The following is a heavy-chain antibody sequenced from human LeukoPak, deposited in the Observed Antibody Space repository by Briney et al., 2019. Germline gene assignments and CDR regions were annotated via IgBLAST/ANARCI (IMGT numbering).Heavy chain of an antibody. D-gene: IGHD1-1*01. CDR2: ISAYNGNT. CDR1: GYTFTSYG. Sequence: ASVKVSCKASGYTFTSYGISWVRQAPGQGLEWMGWISAYNGNTNYAQKLQGRVTMTTDTSTSTAYMELSRLRSDDTAVYYCARAATRTYYYYYYMDVWGKGTTVTVSS. CDR3: ARAATRTYYYYYYMDV. V-gene: IGHV1-18*01. J-gene: IGHJ6*03.